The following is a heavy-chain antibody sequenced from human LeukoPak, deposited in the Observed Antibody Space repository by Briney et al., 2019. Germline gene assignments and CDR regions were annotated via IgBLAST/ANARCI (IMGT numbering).Heavy chain of an antibody. CDR3: AGSFGSTMIVVGGAFDI. Sequence: PGGSLRLSCAASGFTFSGFVISWVRQAPGKGPQWVADISGSGGSTYYADSVKGRFSVSRDNSKNMVYLELNSLRAEDTAVYYCAGSFGSTMIVVGGAFDIWGQGTMVTVSS. CDR1: GFTFSGFV. V-gene: IGHV3-23*01. D-gene: IGHD3-22*01. CDR2: ISGSGGST. J-gene: IGHJ3*02.